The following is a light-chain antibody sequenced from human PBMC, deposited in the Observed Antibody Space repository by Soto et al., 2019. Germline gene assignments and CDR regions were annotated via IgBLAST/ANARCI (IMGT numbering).Light chain of an antibody. Sequence: EIVLTQSPATLSLSPGERATLSCRASQTVSNKLAWYQHKPGQAPRLLIYDTSNRATGIPARFSGSGSGTDFTLTISRLEPEDFAVYYCHQRKSWPRTFGQGTKVDI. CDR1: QTVSNK. V-gene: IGKV3-11*01. CDR3: HQRKSWPRT. J-gene: IGKJ1*01. CDR2: DTS.